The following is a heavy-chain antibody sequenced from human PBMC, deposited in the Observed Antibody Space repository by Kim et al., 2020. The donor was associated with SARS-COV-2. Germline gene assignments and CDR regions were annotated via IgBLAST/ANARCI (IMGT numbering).Heavy chain of an antibody. CDR2: VYSGGGT. V-gene: IGHV4-59*13. CDR1: GVSIRGYY. D-gene: IGHD3-3*01. J-gene: IGHJ4*02. CDR3: ARGEAVGKFWE. Sequence: SETLSLSCSVSGVSIRGYYWNWIRQPPGKRLEWIGYVYSGGGTNYNPSLKSRVTMSIDTSKNHFSLTLTSVAAADTAVYYCARGEAVGKFWEWGQGTPVTVSS.